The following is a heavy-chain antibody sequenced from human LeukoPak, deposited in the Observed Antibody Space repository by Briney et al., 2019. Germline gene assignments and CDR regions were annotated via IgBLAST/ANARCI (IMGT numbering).Heavy chain of an antibody. D-gene: IGHD1-26*01. J-gene: IGHJ4*02. CDR1: GYTFTSYD. CDR3: ARGRSGSYGDDY. CDR2: MNPNSGNT. Sequence: PLASVKVSCKASGYTFTSYDINWVRQATGQGLEWMGWMNPNSGNTGYAQKFQGRVTITRNTSISTAYMELSSLRSEDTAVYYCARGRSGSYGDDYWGQGTLVTVSS. V-gene: IGHV1-8*03.